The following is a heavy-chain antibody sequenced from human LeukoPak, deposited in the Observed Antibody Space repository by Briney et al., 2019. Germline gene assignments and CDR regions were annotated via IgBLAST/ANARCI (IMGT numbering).Heavy chain of an antibody. CDR1: GDSVSSNGAA. V-gene: IGHV6-1*01. Sequence: SQTLSLTCALSGDSVSSNGAAWNWIRQSPSRGLEWLGSTYYRSKWKNEYAPSVKSRVTINPDTSKNHFSLQLNSVTPDDTAVYYCAREGCSSTSCSQGFDPWGQGTLVTV. CDR3: AREGCSSTSCSQGFDP. D-gene: IGHD2-2*01. CDR2: TYYRSKWKN. J-gene: IGHJ5*02.